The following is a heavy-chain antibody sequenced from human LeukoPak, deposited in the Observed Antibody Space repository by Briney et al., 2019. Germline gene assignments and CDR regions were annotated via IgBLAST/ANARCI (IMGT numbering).Heavy chain of an antibody. CDR3: AHSAYGDF. CDR1: GFSVNSGVG. J-gene: IGHJ4*02. Sequence: ESGPTLVNPTQTLTLTCTFSGFSVNSGVGVGWIRQPPGKALEWLALISWDDDKRYSPSLKSRLTITKDTSKNQVVLTMTNMNPVDTATYYCAHSAYGDFFGQGTLVTVSS. D-gene: IGHD4-17*01. V-gene: IGHV2-5*02. CDR2: ISWDDDK.